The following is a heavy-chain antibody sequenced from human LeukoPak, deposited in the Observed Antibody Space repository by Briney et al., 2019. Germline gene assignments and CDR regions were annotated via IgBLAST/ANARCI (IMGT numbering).Heavy chain of an antibody. D-gene: IGHD1-26*01. CDR1: GDSISSGDYY. Sequence: SQTLSLTCTVSGDSISSGDYYWSWIRQPPGEGLEWIGYIYYSGSTYYNPSLRSRVTISVDTSKNQFSLKPNSVTAADTAVYYCARQGGSYYTPFDSWGQGTLVTVSS. J-gene: IGHJ4*02. CDR2: IYYSGST. CDR3: ARQGGSYYTPFDS. V-gene: IGHV4-30-4*01.